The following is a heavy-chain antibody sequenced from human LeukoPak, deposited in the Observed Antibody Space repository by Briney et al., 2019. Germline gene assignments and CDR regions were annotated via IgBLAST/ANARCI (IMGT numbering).Heavy chain of an antibody. D-gene: IGHD5-24*01. V-gene: IGHV3-48*01. CDR2: IDSDTYGNTI. J-gene: IGHJ4*02. CDR1: GFTLSSYS. Sequence: GGSLRLSCAASGFTLSSYSMNWVRQAPGKGLEWISYIDSDTYGNTIYYPHTVKGRFTISRDNAKNSLYLQMNSLRAEDTAVYYCARDKPEEMATITFDYWGQGTLVTVSS. CDR3: ARDKPEEMATITFDY.